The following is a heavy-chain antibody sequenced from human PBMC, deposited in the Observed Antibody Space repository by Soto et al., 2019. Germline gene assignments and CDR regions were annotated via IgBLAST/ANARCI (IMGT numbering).Heavy chain of an antibody. CDR2: IYWDDDK. Sequence: SGPTLVNPTETLTLTCTLSGISLSTIGVGVGWIRQPPGKALEWFALIYWDDDKRYSPSLKSRLTITKDTPKNQVVLTMTNMDPVDTATYYCAHRRRIYNGHDFFDYWGQGTLVTVSS. J-gene: IGHJ4*02. V-gene: IGHV2-5*02. D-gene: IGHD5-12*01. CDR1: GISLSTIGVG. CDR3: AHRRRIYNGHDFFDY.